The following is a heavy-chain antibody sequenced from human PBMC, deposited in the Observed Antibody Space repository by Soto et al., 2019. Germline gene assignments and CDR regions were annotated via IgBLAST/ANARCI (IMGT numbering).Heavy chain of an antibody. Sequence: GESLKISCKGSGYSFTSYWISWVRQMPGKGLEWMGRIDPSDSYTNYSPSFQGHVTISADKSISTAYLQWSSLKASDTAMYYCARHGNSRSYLYYFDYWGQGTLVTVSS. CDR1: GYSFTSYW. D-gene: IGHD1-26*01. V-gene: IGHV5-10-1*01. CDR3: ARHGNSRSYLYYFDY. J-gene: IGHJ4*02. CDR2: IDPSDSYT.